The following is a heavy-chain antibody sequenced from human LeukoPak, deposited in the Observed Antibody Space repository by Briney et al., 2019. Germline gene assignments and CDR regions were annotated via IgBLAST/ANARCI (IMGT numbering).Heavy chain of an antibody. CDR3: ARDWEGSGWTKYFLH. D-gene: IGHD6-19*01. J-gene: IGHJ1*01. V-gene: IGHV1-69*13. Sequence: GASVKVSCKASGGTFSSYAISWVRQAPGQGLEWMGGIVPIFGTANYAQKFQGRVTITADESTSTAYMELSSLRSEDKAVYYCARDWEGSGWTKYFLHWGQGTLVTVSS. CDR2: IVPIFGTA. CDR1: GGTFSSYA.